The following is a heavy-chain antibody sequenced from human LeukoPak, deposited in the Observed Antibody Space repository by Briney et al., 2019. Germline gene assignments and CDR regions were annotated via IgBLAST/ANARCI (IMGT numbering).Heavy chain of an antibody. CDR2: ISPGSSTI. J-gene: IGHJ4*01. CDR1: GFAFSTYS. Sequence: PGGSLRLSCAASGFAFSTYSMIWVRQAPGKGVEWVSYISPGSSTIYYADFAKGRFTISRDDGEKSLYLQMTPLRAEDTAVYYCATQAWRTHGAGGYHDDCWGHGTLVTVSS. V-gene: IGHV3-48*01. D-gene: IGHD2-8*01. CDR3: ATQAWRTHGAGGYHDDC.